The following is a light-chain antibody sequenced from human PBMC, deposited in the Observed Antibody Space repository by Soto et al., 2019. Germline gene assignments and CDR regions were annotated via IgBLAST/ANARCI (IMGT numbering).Light chain of an antibody. Sequence: DIQMTQSPSSVSASVGDRVTITCRASQAIRNDLAWFQQKPGQAPKSLIYAASNLQSGVPSRFSGSGSGTDFTLTISSLQPEAFATSYCQQLNTYPLTFGGGTKV. V-gene: IGKV1-16*01. CDR2: AAS. CDR3: QQLNTYPLT. CDR1: QAIRND. J-gene: IGKJ4*01.